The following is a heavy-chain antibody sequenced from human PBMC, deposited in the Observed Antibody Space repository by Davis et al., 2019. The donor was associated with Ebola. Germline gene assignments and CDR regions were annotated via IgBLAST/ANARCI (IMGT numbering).Heavy chain of an antibody. CDR2: LGLSADT. CDR1: GFIFRSYV. Sequence: PGGSLRLSCAASGFIFRSYVMSWVRQAPGKGLEWVSTLGLSADTYYADSVKGRFTISRDNSKNTLYLQMNGLRVEDTAIYYCAKDTSNIWFDIWGQGTNVTVSS. J-gene: IGHJ3*02. V-gene: IGHV3-23*01. D-gene: IGHD1-26*01. CDR3: AKDTSNIWFDI.